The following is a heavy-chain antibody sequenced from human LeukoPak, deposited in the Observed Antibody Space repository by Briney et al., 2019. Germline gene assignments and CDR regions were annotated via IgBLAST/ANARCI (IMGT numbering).Heavy chain of an antibody. V-gene: IGHV3-7*01. Sequence: PGGSLRLSCATSGFTFSSYWMSWVRQAPGKGLEWVANIKQDGSEKYYVDSVKGRFTISRDNAKNSLYLQMNSLRAEDTAVYYCARDNPYHETNYDFWSGYYSAFDYWGQGTLVTVSS. D-gene: IGHD3-3*01. CDR2: IKQDGSEK. CDR3: ARDNPYHETNYDFWSGYYSAFDY. J-gene: IGHJ4*02. CDR1: GFTFSSYW.